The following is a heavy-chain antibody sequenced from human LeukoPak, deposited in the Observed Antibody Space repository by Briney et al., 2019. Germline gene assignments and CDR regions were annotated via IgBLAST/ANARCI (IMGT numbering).Heavy chain of an antibody. Sequence: GGSLRLSCAASGFTFDDYAMHWVRQGPGKSLEWVSLINENGDIAYYGDSVRGRFTVSRDNAKNSLYLQMNSPTTEDTALYYCAKARWEPNFDYWGQGTLVTVSS. D-gene: IGHD1-26*01. V-gene: IGHV3-43*02. CDR3: AKARWEPNFDY. CDR2: INENGDIA. CDR1: GFTFDDYA. J-gene: IGHJ4*02.